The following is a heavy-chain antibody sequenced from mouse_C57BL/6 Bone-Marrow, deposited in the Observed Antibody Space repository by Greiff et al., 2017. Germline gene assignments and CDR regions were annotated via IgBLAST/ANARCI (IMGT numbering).Heavy chain of an antibody. CDR3: VRLNLAPSYSYFDV. V-gene: IGHV10-1*01. Sequence: EVQLVESGGGLVQPKGSLKLSCAASGFSFNTYAMNWVRQAPGKGLEWVARIRSKSNNYATYYADSVKDRFTISIEDSERMLYLQMNNLKTEDTAMYYCVRLNLAPSYSYFDVWGTGTTVTVSS. CDR2: IRSKSNNYAT. J-gene: IGHJ1*03. CDR1: GFSFNTYA. D-gene: IGHD2-10*02.